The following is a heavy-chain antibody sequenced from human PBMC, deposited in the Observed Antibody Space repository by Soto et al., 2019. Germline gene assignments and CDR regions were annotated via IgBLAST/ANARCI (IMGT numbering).Heavy chain of an antibody. CDR2: INHSGGT. D-gene: IGHD6-6*01. V-gene: IGHV4-34*01. CDR3: ARARPSIAARPGFYYYYYGMDV. J-gene: IGHJ6*02. Sequence: SETLSLTCAVYGGSFSGYYWSWIRQPPGKGLEWIGEINHSGGTNYNPSLKSRVTISVDTSKNQFSLKLSSVTAADTAVYYCARARPSIAARPGFYYYYYGMDVWGQGTTVTVSS. CDR1: GGSFSGYY.